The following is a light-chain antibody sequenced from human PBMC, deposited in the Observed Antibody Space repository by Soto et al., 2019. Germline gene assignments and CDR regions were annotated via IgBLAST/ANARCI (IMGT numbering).Light chain of an antibody. CDR3: QQRSNWPSTWT. J-gene: IGKJ1*01. CDR1: QTVSTNY. CDR2: GAS. V-gene: IGKV3D-20*02. Sequence: EIVMTQSPATLSVSPGERATLSCRASQTVSTNYLAWYQQKPGQAPRLLIYGASKRATGIPDWFSGSGSGTDFTLTISSLEPEDFAVYYCQQRSNWPSTWTFGQGTKVDIK.